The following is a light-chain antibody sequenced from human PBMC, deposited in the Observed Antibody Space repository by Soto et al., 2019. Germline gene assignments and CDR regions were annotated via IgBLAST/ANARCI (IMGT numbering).Light chain of an antibody. CDR2: AAS. CDR1: QNLGSGY. CDR3: QQYNSWPLT. V-gene: IGKV3-20*01. Sequence: EIVLTQSPGTLSLSPGDRATLSCRASQNLGSGYLAWYQQKPGQAPRILIYAASTRATGIPDRFSGSGSGTDYSLTISRLEPEDFAVYYCQQYNSWPLTFGGGTKVEIK. J-gene: IGKJ4*01.